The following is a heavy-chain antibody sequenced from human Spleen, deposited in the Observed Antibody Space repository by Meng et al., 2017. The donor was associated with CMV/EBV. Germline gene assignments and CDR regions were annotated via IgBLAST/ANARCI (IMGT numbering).Heavy chain of an antibody. V-gene: IGHV1-18*01. CDR3: ATTGIVVPPTTSRDYYYDYGMDV. CDR2: INPYNGNT. CDR1: VHTFPIYA. D-gene: IGHD2-2*01. Sequence: ASVKVSCKASVHTFPIYAFSWVRQAPGQGLEWMGWINPYNGNTNYAQNLQGRVTMTTDTSTSTAYMELRRLRSDDTAVYYCATTGIVVPPTTSRDYYYDYGMDVWGQGTTVTVSS. J-gene: IGHJ6*02.